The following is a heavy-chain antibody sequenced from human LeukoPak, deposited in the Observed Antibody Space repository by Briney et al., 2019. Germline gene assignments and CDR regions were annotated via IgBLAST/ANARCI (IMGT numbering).Heavy chain of an antibody. CDR3: AGRPDTSVVAIFDY. CDR1: GYIFTGYY. J-gene: IGHJ4*02. D-gene: IGHD3-22*01. CDR2: INPSSGGT. Sequence: ASVKGSCKASGYIFTGYYIHWVRQAPGQGLEWMGWINPSSGGTNYAQKFQGRVTMTGDSSISTAYMELSRLSSDDTAIYFCAGRPDTSVVAIFDYWGQGTLVTISS. V-gene: IGHV1-2*02.